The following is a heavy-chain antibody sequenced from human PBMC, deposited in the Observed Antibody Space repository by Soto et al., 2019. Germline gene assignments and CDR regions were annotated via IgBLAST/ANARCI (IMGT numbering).Heavy chain of an antibody. V-gene: IGHV4-4*07. J-gene: IGHJ5*02. CDR2: IYTSGST. Sequence: PSETLSLPWTVSGGYISSYYWSCIRQPAGKGLEWIGLIYTSGSTNYNPSLKSRVTMSVDTSKNQFSLKLSSVTAADTAVYYCEREDSSVNDPWGKGALVIVST. D-gene: IGHD6-6*01. CDR3: EREDSSVNDP. CDR1: GGYISSYY.